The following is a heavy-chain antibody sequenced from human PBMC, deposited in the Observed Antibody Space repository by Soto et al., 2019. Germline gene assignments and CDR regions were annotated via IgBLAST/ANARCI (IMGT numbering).Heavy chain of an antibody. J-gene: IGHJ4*02. CDR3: AKGGAGYSYGYGAHFDY. D-gene: IGHD5-18*01. CDR1: GFTFSSYG. V-gene: IGHV3-30*18. Sequence: HPGGSLRLSCAASGFTFSSYGMHWVRQAPGKGLEWVAVISYDGSNKYYADSVKGRFTISRDNSKNTLYLQMNSLRAEDTAVYYCAKGGAGYSYGYGAHFDYWGQGTLVTVSS. CDR2: ISYDGSNK.